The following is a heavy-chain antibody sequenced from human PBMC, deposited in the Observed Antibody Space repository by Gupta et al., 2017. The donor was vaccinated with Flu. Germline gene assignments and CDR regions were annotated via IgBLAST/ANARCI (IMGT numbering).Heavy chain of an antibody. V-gene: IGHV3-23*01. CDR3: AKDTSVAWELLEEGDYFDY. Sequence: EVQLLESGGGLVQPGGSLRLSCAASGFTFRSYAMSWVRQAPGKGLEWVSAISGSGGSTYYADSVKGRFTISRDNSKNTLYLQMNSLRAEDTAVYYCAKDTSVAWELLEEGDYFDYWGQGTLVTVSS. CDR1: GFTFRSYA. D-gene: IGHD1-26*01. CDR2: ISGSGGST. J-gene: IGHJ4*02.